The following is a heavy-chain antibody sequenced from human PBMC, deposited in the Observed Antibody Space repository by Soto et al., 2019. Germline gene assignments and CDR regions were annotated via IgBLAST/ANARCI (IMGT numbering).Heavy chain of an antibody. D-gene: IGHD3-22*01. Sequence: GESLKISCKGSGYSFISYWIGWVRQMPGKGLEWMGIIYPGDSDTRYGPSFQGQVTISVDKSISTAYLQWSSLKASDTAMYYCATSSGYYSAEYFQHWGQGTLVTVSS. V-gene: IGHV5-51*01. CDR2: IYPGDSDT. J-gene: IGHJ1*01. CDR1: GYSFISYW. CDR3: ATSSGYYSAEYFQH.